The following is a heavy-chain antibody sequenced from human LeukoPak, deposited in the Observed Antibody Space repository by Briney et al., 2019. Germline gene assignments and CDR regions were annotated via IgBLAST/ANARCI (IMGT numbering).Heavy chain of an antibody. J-gene: IGHJ6*02. D-gene: IGHD2-2*03. CDR2: IIPIFGTA. V-gene: IGHV1-69*01. CDR1: GGTFSSYA. CDR3: AKGGYCSSTSCLHYYYGMDV. Sequence: SVRVSCKASGGTFSSYAISWVRQAPGQGLEWMGGIIPIFGTANYAQKFQGRVTITADESTSTAYMELSSLRSEDTAVYYCAKGGYCSSTSCLHYYYGMDVWGQGTTVTVSS.